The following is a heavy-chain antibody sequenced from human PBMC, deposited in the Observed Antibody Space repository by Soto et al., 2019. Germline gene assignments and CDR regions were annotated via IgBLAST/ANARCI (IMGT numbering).Heavy chain of an antibody. Sequence: QLQLQESGPGLVKPSETLSLTCTVSGGSISSSSFYWGWIRQPPGKGLEWIGSIYYSGKTYYNPSRTSRVTLPAETSKNQFSLKLSPVTAADTAVYYCARARRESSRWYFACAYWGQGTLVTVSS. CDR3: ARARRESSRWYFACAY. D-gene: IGHD6-13*01. V-gene: IGHV4-39*01. CDR2: IYYSGKT. J-gene: IGHJ4*02. CDR1: GGSISSSSFY.